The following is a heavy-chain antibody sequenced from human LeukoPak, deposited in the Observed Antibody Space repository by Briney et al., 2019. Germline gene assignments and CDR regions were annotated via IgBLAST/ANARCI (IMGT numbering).Heavy chain of an antibody. CDR2: ISVYNGNT. CDR1: GYTFTRTG. J-gene: IGHJ3*02. D-gene: IGHD3-10*01. Sequence: ASVKVSCKASGYTFTRTGINWVRQAPGQGLEWMGWISVYNGNTNYAQKLQGRVTMTTDTSTSTAYMELRSLRSDDTAVYYCARGGYGSGSFDIWGQGTMVTVSS. V-gene: IGHV1-18*01. CDR3: ARGGYGSGSFDI.